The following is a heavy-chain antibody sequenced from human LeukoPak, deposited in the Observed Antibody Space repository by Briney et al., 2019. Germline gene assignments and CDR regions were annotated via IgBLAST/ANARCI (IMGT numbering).Heavy chain of an antibody. CDR2: ISGSGDST. D-gene: IGHD3-22*01. CDR3: AKIRYSSWYFF. V-gene: IGHV3-23*01. CDR1: GFTFSSYW. Sequence: GGSLRLSCAASGFTFSSYWMHWVRQAPGKGLEWVSAISGSGDSTYYADSVKGRFTISRDISNNTLYLVMNSLRAEDTALYYCAKIRYSSWYFFWGQGTLVTVSS. J-gene: IGHJ4*02.